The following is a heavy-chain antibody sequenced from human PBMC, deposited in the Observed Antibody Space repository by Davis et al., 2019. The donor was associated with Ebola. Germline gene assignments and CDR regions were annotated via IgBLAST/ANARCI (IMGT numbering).Heavy chain of an antibody. V-gene: IGHV3-30*02. CDR2: IRPDGSDK. J-gene: IGHJ4*02. D-gene: IGHD7-27*01. CDR1: GFPFSSYG. CDR3: ARDRNWGCEY. Sequence: GGSRRLSCAASGFPFSSYGFHWVRQAPGKGLEWVAFIRPDGSDKYYADSVKGRFTASRDNSKNTLYLQMNGLRAEDTAVYYCARDRNWGCEYWGQGTLVTVSS.